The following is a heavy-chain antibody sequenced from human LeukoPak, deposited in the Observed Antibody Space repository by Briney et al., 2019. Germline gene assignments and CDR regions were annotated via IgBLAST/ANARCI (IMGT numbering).Heavy chain of an antibody. CDR3: ASTYYYDSSGYYRYDY. D-gene: IGHD3-22*01. V-gene: IGHV1-69*02. J-gene: IGHJ4*02. Sequence: SVKVSCKASGGTFSSYTISWVRQAPGQGLEWMGRIIPILGIANYAQKFQGRVTITADKSTGTAYMELSSLRSEDTAVYYCASTYYYDSSGYYRYDYWGQGTLVTVSS. CDR2: IIPILGIA. CDR1: GGTFSSYT.